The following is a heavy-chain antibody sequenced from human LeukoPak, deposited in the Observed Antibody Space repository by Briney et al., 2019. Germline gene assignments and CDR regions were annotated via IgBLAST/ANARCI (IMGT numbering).Heavy chain of an antibody. CDR2: IRYDGSNK. V-gene: IGHV3-30*02. D-gene: IGHD3-22*01. Sequence: PGGSLRLSCAASGFTFSSYAMSWVRQAPGKGLEWVAFIRYDGSNKYYADSVKGRFTISRDNSKNTLYLQMNSLRAEDTAVYYCAKAIYYDSSGYYLGNFDYWGQGTLVTVSS. J-gene: IGHJ4*02. CDR3: AKAIYYDSSGYYLGNFDY. CDR1: GFTFSSYA.